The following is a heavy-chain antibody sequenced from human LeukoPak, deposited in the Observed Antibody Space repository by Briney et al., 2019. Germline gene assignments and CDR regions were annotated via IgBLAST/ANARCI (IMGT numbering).Heavy chain of an antibody. Sequence: GASVKVSCKASGYTFTSYAMNWVRQAPGQGLEWMGWINTNTGNPTYAQGFTGRFVFSLDTSVSTAYLQISSLKAEDTAVYYCERDQSPFGPRFDAFDIWGQGTMVTVSS. CDR3: ERDQSPFGPRFDAFDI. CDR2: INTNTGNP. J-gene: IGHJ3*02. D-gene: IGHD3/OR15-3a*01. CDR1: GYTFTSYA. V-gene: IGHV7-4-1*02.